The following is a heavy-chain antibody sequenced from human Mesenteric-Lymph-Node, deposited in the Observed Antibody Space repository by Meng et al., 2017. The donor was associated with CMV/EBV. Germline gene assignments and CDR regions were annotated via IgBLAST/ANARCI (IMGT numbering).Heavy chain of an antibody. Sequence: GESLKISCAASGFTFSSYSMNWVRQAPGKGLEWVSSISSSSSYIYYADSVKGRFTISRDNAKNSLYLQMNSLRAEDTAVYYCARLYYYEDAFDIWGQGTMVTVSS. J-gene: IGHJ3*02. CDR3: ARLYYYEDAFDI. D-gene: IGHD3-22*01. CDR1: GFTFSSYS. CDR2: ISSSSSYI. V-gene: IGHV3-21*01.